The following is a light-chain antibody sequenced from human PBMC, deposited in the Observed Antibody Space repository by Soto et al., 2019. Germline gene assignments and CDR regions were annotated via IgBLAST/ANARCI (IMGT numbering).Light chain of an antibody. CDR2: EVS. Sequence: QSALTQPASLSGSPGQSITISCTGTSSDVGGYNYVSWYQQHPGKAPKLMIYEVSNRPSGVSNRFSGSKSGNTASLTISGFQAEDEADYYCSSYTSSSTLYVLGTGTKVTV. CDR3: SSYTSSSTLYV. J-gene: IGLJ1*01. V-gene: IGLV2-14*01. CDR1: SSDVGGYNY.